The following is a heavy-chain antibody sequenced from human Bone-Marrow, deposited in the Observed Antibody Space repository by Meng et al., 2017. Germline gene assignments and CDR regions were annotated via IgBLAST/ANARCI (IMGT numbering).Heavy chain of an antibody. CDR3: ARISWNALDY. V-gene: IGHV3-53*01. Sequence: GGGVVRPGGSPRLPFAASVLTASINSISWVRQAPGKGLEWVSLIYGGGSTYHADSGKGRFTISREISQNTLLLQMNSLRAEDTAVYYCARISWNALDYWGQGTLVTVSS. D-gene: IGHD1-1*01. CDR2: IYGGGST. CDR1: VLTASINS. J-gene: IGHJ4*02.